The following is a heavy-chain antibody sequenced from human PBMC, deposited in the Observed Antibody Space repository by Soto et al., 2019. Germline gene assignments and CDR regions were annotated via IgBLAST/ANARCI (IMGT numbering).Heavy chain of an antibody. CDR1: GFTFSSYD. J-gene: IGHJ3*02. CDR3: ARAEQLLCFWTGAGHGAFDI. V-gene: IGHV3-13*01. CDR2: IGTAGDT. D-gene: IGHD3-10*02. Sequence: EVQLVESGGGLVQPGGSLRLSCAASGFTFSSYDMHWVRQATGKGLEWVSAIGTAGDTCYQGCVKGRFTISRENAKNSLYLQMNSPRAEDTAVYYCARAEQLLCFWTGAGHGAFDIWGQRTMVTVSS.